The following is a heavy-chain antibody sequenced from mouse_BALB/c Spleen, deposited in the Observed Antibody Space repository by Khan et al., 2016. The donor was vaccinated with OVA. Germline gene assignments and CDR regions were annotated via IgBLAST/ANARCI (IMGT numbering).Heavy chain of an antibody. V-gene: IGHV1-63*02. CDR1: GYTFTKYW. J-gene: IGHJ4*01. D-gene: IGHD1-1*01. Sequence: QVQLKESGAELVRPGTSVKMSCKAAGYTFTKYWIGWVKQRPGHGLEWIGDIYPGNANTNYNEKFKGKATLTADTSSSTAYMHLNSLTSEDSAIYYCARPYYYGSTYDTMDAWGQGTSVTVSS. CDR3: ARPYYYGSTYDTMDA. CDR2: IYPGNANT.